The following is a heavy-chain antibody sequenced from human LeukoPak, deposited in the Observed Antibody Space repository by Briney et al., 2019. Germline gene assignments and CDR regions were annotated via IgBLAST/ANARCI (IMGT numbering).Heavy chain of an antibody. CDR2: IFPILGIA. D-gene: IGHD3-22*01. CDR3: ARSLYYGGFDY. Sequence: SVKVSCKASGGTFSSYAISWVRQAPGQGLEWMGRIFPILGIANYAQKFQGRVTITADKSTSTAYMELSSLRSEDTAVYYCARSLYYGGFDYWGQGTLVTVSS. V-gene: IGHV1-69*04. J-gene: IGHJ4*02. CDR1: GGTFSSYA.